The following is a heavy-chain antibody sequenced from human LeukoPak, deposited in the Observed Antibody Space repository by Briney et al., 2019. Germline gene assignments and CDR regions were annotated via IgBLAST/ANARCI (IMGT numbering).Heavy chain of an antibody. J-gene: IGHJ4*02. CDR3: ARIPRYSTGYYYPYFDY. D-gene: IGHD3-22*01. CDR2: VYYSGGT. Sequence: SQTLSLTCAVSGGSISSGAYSWSWIRQPPRKGLEWIGYVYYSGGTYYNPSLKSRVTISVDTSKNQFSLKLSSVTAADTAVYYCARIPRYSTGYYYPYFDYWGQGTLVTVSS. CDR1: GGSISSGAYS. V-gene: IGHV4-30-4*07.